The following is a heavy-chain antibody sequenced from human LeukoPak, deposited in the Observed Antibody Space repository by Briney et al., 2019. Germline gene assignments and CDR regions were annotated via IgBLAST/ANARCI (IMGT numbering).Heavy chain of an antibody. J-gene: IGHJ4*02. Sequence: PGGSLRLSCAASGFTFRYYAMHWVRQAPGKGLEWVSTISDNSGSTYYPDSVKGRSTISRDDSKNTLYLQMKSLRAEDTAVYYCAKGTATVTSRFFDYWGQGTLVTVSS. D-gene: IGHD2-21*02. CDR1: GFTFRYYA. CDR3: AKGTATVTSRFFDY. CDR2: ISDNSGST. V-gene: IGHV3-23*01.